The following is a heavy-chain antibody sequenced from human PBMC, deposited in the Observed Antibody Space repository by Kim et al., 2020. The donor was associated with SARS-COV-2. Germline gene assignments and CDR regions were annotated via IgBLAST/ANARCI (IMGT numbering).Heavy chain of an antibody. J-gene: IGHJ6*01. CDR1: GGSISSSNYY. CDR3: ARLVVVRTYYYYGRDV. CDR2: IYYSGTT. V-gene: IGHV4-39*01. D-gene: IGHD2-2*01. Sequence: SETLSLTCTVSGGSISSSNYYWGWIRQPPGKGLEWIGTIYYSGTTYYNPSLKSRVTISVDTSKNQFSLKVSSVTAADTAVYYCARLVVVRTYYYYGRDVWGQGDPVTVSS.